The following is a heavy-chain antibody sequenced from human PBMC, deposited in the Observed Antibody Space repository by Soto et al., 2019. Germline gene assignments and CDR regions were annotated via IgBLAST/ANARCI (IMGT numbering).Heavy chain of an antibody. V-gene: IGHV3-33*01. D-gene: IGHD3-16*01. CDR1: GFTFSSYG. CDR3: AIELQGGGMDV. J-gene: IGHJ6*02. Sequence: QVHLVESGGGVVQPGRSLRLSCAASGFTFSSYGMHWVRQAPGKGLEWVAVIWSDGSNQYYADSVKGRFTISKDNSKNTLSLQMNRMRAEDTAVYYCAIELQGGGMDVWGQGATVTVSS. CDR2: IWSDGSNQ.